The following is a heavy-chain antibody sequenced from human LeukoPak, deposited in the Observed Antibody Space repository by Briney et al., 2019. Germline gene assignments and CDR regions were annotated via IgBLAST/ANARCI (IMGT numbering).Heavy chain of an antibody. CDR3: ARGRGLPVDH. J-gene: IGHJ4*02. D-gene: IGHD3-10*01. CDR1: GGSFSGYY. Sequence: PSETLSLTCAVYGGSFSGYYWSWIRQPPGKGLEWIGEINHSGSTNYNPSLKSRVTISVDTSKNQFSLKLSSVTAADTAVYYCARGRGLPVDHWGQGTLVTVSS. CDR2: INHSGST. V-gene: IGHV4-34*01.